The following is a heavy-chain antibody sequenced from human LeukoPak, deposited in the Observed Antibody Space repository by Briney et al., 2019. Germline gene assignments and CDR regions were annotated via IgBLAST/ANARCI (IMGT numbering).Heavy chain of an antibody. CDR2: ISSNGGST. D-gene: IGHD3-22*01. CDR3: ARDSMGDSSATSAAFDI. CDR1: GFTFSSYA. J-gene: IGHJ3*02. V-gene: IGHV3-64*01. Sequence: GGSLRLSCAASGFTFSSYAMHWVRQAPGKGLEYVSAISSNGGSTYYANSVKGRFTISRDNSKNTLYLQMGSLRAEDMAVYYCARDSMGDSSATSAAFDIWGQGTMVTVSS.